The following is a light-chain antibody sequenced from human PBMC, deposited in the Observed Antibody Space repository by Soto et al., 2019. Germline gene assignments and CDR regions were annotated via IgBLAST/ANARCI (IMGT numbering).Light chain of an antibody. CDR2: GAS. Sequence: IQLTRSPSSLSASVGDRVTMTCRARHGISSYLAWYQQKPGKAPQLLIYGASTLEGGVPFRFSGSGSGKDFTLIISSAQPEDFATYYCQQLNTYPTTFGQGTQLEIK. CDR1: HGISSY. J-gene: IGKJ5*01. V-gene: IGKV1-9*01. CDR3: QQLNTYPTT.